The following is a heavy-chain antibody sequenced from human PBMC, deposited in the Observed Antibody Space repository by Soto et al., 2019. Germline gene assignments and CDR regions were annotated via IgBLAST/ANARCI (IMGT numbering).Heavy chain of an antibody. V-gene: IGHV3-74*01. CDR2: ITSDGSST. CDR1: GFTFSSYW. D-gene: IGHD3-10*01. CDR3: AALPSAGGSGRYYQIYYYYYGMDV. J-gene: IGHJ6*02. Sequence: EVQLVESGGGLVQPGGSLRLSCAASGFTFSSYWMHLVRQAPGKGLVWVSRITSDGSSTSYADSVKGRFTISRDNAKNTLYLLMNRLRAGDTAVYYCAALPSAGGSGRYYQIYYYYYGMDVWGQGTTVTVSS.